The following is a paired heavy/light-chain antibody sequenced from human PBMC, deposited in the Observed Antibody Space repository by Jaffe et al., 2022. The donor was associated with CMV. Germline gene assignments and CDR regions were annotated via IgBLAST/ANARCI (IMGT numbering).Light chain of an antibody. CDR2: RNS. CDR3: ATWDDNLSGWA. CDR1: SSNIGSNY. Sequence: QSELTQPPSASGTPGQRVTISCSGSSSNIGSNYVYWYQKYPGTAPKILVTRNSQRASGVPDRFSGSKSGTSASLAISGLRSEDEADYYCATWDDNLSGWAFGGGTKVTVL. J-gene: IGLJ3*02. V-gene: IGLV1-47*01.
Heavy chain of an antibody. D-gene: IGHD2-8*01. Sequence: QVQLVQSGAEVKKPGSSVKVSCKASGTTLYNHALNWVRQAPGQGLEWMGRIIPILNTANYAQKFQGRVTITADKLTSTTYMELSSLESEDTAIYYCAREWGCSNGVCSDYHFFYMDVWGKGTTVIVSS. V-gene: IGHV1-69*09. CDR3: AREWGCSNGVCSDYHFFYMDV. J-gene: IGHJ6*03. CDR2: IIPILNTA. CDR1: GTTLYNHA.